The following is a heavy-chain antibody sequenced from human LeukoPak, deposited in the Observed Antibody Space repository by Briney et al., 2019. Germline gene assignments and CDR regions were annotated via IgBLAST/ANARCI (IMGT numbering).Heavy chain of an antibody. Sequence: SETLSLNCTVSGGSISSYYWSWIRQPPGKGLEWIGYIYYSGSTNYNPSLKSRVTISVDTSKNQFSLKLSSVTAADTAVYYCARAATFPTYCSGGSCYSDYYYGMDVWGQGTTVTVSS. V-gene: IGHV4-59*01. CDR3: ARAATFPTYCSGGSCYSDYYYGMDV. CDR1: GGSISSYY. J-gene: IGHJ6*02. D-gene: IGHD2-15*01. CDR2: IYYSGST.